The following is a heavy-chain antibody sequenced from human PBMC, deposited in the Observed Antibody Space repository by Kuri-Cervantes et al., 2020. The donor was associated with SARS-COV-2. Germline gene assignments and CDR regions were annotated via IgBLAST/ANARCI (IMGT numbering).Heavy chain of an antibody. CDR2: INYSGTT. J-gene: IGHJ5*02. CDR3: ARGGTYYYDRSGFDWFDP. Sequence: SETLSLTCGVYGGSFSNFLWDWVRQPPGKGLEWIGEINYSGTTNYNPSLKSRVTISVDPSKNLFSLNLTSVTAADTAMYYCARGGTYYYDRSGFDWFDPRGQGTLVTVSS. CDR1: GGSFSNFL. D-gene: IGHD3-22*01. V-gene: IGHV4-34*01.